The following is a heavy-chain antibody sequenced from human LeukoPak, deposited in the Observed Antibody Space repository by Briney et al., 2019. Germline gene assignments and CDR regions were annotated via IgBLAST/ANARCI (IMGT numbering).Heavy chain of an antibody. V-gene: IGHV3-30*04. CDR3: AKHPTHTMVRGVIRPKGLNFDY. CDR1: GFTFSSYA. CDR2: ISYDGSNK. D-gene: IGHD3-10*01. Sequence: GGSLRLSCAASGFTFSSYAMHWVRQAPGKGLEWVAVISYDGSNKYYADSVKGRFTISRDNSKNTLYLQMNSLRAEDTAVYYCAKHPTHTMVRGVIRPKGLNFDYWGQGTLVTVSS. J-gene: IGHJ4*02.